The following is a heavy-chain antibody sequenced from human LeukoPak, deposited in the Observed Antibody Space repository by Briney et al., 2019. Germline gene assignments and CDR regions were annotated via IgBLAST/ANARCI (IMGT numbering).Heavy chain of an antibody. CDR1: GGSFSGYY. CDR3: ARHSLPYCSSTSCSRLGNWFDP. D-gene: IGHD2-2*01. V-gene: IGHV4-34*01. Sequence: PSETLSLTCAVYGGSFSGYYWSWIRQPPGKGLEWIGEINHSGSTNYNPSLKSRVTISVDTSKNQFSLKLSSVTAADTAVYYCARHSLPYCSSTSCSRLGNWFDPWGQGTLVTVSS. CDR2: INHSGST. J-gene: IGHJ5*02.